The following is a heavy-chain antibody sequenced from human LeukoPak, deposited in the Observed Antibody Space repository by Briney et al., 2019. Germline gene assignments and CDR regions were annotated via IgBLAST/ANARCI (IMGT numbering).Heavy chain of an antibody. V-gene: IGHV4-31*03. CDR2: IYYSGST. Sequence: SETLSLTCTVSGGSISSGVYYWSWIRQHPGKGLEWIGYIYYSGSTYYNPSLKSRVTISVDTSKNQFSLKLSSVTAADTAVYYCTRLGYDSSGYQNFGYWGQGTLVTVSS. D-gene: IGHD3-22*01. CDR3: TRLGYDSSGYQNFGY. CDR1: GGSISSGVYY. J-gene: IGHJ4*02.